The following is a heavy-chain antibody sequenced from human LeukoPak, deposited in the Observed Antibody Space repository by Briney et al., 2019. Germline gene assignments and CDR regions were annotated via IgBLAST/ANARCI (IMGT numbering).Heavy chain of an antibody. D-gene: IGHD3-16*01. CDR3: ARESSGVTTFGRRGGWFDP. J-gene: IGHJ5*02. V-gene: IGHV1-69*13. Sequence: GASVKVSCKASGGTFSSYAISWVRQAPGQGLEWMGGIIPIFGTANYAQKFQGRVTITADESTSTAYMELSSLRSEDTAVYYCARESSGVTTFGRRGGWFDPWGQGTLVTVSS. CDR2: IIPIFGTA. CDR1: GGTFSSYA.